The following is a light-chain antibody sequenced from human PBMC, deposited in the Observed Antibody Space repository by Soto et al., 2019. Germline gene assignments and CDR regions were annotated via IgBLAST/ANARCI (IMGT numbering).Light chain of an antibody. Sequence: QSALTQPPSASWSPGQSVTISCTGTSSDVGGYNYVSWYQQHPGKAPKFMIYEVSKRPSGVPDRFSGSKSGNTASLTVSGLQAEDEADYYCSSYAGSNNLVFGGGTKVTV. J-gene: IGLJ2*01. V-gene: IGLV2-8*01. CDR3: SSYAGSNNLV. CDR2: EVS. CDR1: SSDVGGYNY.